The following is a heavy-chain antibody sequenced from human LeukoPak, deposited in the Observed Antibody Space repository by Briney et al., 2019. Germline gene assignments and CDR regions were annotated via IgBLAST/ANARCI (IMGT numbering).Heavy chain of an antibody. CDR2: IIPIFGTA. Sequence: GSSVKVSCKASGGTFSSYAISWVRQAPGQGLEWMGGIIPIFGTANYAQKFQGRVTMTTDTSTSTAYMELRSLRSDDTAVYYCARDFGVVISTANNDYWGQGTLVTVSS. CDR3: ARDFGVVISTANNDY. CDR1: GGTFSSYA. D-gene: IGHD3-3*01. V-gene: IGHV1-69*05. J-gene: IGHJ4*02.